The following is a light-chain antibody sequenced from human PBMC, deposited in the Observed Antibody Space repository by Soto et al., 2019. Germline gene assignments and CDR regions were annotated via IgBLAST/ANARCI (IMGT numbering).Light chain of an antibody. CDR3: QQYNNWPIT. CDR1: QSVSTN. CDR2: GTS. Sequence: EIVMTQSPATLSVSPGERATLSCRASQSVSTNLAWYQQKPGQAPRLLIYGTSTRATGIPARFSGSGSGTEFTLTISSLRSEDFGVYYCQQYNNWPITFGQGTRLEIK. V-gene: IGKV3-15*01. J-gene: IGKJ5*01.